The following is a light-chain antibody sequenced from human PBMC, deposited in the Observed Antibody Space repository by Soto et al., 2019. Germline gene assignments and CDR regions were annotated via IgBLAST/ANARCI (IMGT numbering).Light chain of an antibody. CDR3: CSYAGSSLFV. CDR1: SSDVGSYNL. J-gene: IGLJ1*01. Sequence: QAVLTQPASVSGSPGQSITISCTGTSSDVGSYNLVSWYQQHPGKAPKLMIYEGSKRPSGVSNRFSGSKSGNPASLTISGLQAEDEADYYCCSYAGSSLFVFGTGTKVTVL. V-gene: IGLV2-23*01. CDR2: EGS.